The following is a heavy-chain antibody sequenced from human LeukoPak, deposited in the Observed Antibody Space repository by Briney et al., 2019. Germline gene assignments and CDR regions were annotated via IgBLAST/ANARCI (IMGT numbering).Heavy chain of an antibody. CDR2: ISGSGGST. J-gene: IGHJ5*02. D-gene: IGHD3-22*01. CDR3: AKDPSAYDSSGYYYPNWFDP. V-gene: IGHV3-23*01. Sequence: GASLRLSCAASGFTFSSYAMSWVRQAPGKGLEWVSAISGSGGSTYYADSVKGRFTISRDNSKNTLYLQMNSLRAEDTAVYYCAKDPSAYDSSGYYYPNWFDPWGQGTLVTVPS. CDR1: GFTFSSYA.